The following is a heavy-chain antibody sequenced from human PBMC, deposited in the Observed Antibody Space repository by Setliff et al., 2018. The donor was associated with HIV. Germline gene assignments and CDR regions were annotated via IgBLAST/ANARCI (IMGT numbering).Heavy chain of an antibody. J-gene: IGHJ4*02. Sequence: SETLSLTCTVSGGSISSDLFYWSWIRQPAGKGLEWIGRIYNSGSTNFSPSLRGRVTISVDTSKNQFSLKLRSVTAADTAVYYCARYCSSTTCYPRNFDYWGQGTLVTVSS. CDR3: ARYCSSTTCYPRNFDY. D-gene: IGHD2-2*01. V-gene: IGHV4-61*02. CDR1: GGSISSDLFY. CDR2: IYNSGST.